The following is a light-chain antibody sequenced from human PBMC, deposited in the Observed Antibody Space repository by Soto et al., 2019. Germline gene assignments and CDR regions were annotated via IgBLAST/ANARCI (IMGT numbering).Light chain of an antibody. J-gene: IGKJ1*01. CDR1: QSVSSNF. CDR3: HQYSSSPRT. Sequence: EIVLTPSPGTLSMSPGERATLSCRAIQSVSSNFLAWYQQKPGQAPRLLIYGASNRAAGIPDRFSGSGSGTDFTLTISRLAPEDFAVYYCHQYSSSPRTFGQGTKVDIK. CDR2: GAS. V-gene: IGKV3-20*01.